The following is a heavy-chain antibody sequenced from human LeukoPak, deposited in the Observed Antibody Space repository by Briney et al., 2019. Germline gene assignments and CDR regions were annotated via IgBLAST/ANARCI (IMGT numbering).Heavy chain of an antibody. CDR3: ARGIDY. CDR2: IKQDGSEK. J-gene: IGHJ4*02. CDR1: GFTFSSYW. V-gene: IGHV3-7*03. Sequence: GGSLRLSCVASGFTFSSYWMSWVRQAPGKGLECVADIKQDGSEKYYVDSVRGRFTISRDTSKNMVFLQMNSLRVEDTAVYYCARGIDYWGRGTLVTVSS.